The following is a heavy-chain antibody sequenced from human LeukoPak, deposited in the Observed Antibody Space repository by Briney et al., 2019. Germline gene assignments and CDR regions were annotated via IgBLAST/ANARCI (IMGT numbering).Heavy chain of an antibody. V-gene: IGHV1-2*02. CDR3: ARVPGAYVFDY. CDR1: GYTFTGYY. CDR2: IHPNSGGT. D-gene: IGHD3-10*01. J-gene: IGHJ4*02. Sequence: ASVKVSCKASGYTFTGYYMHWVRQAPGQGLEWMGWIHPNSGGTHYAQKFQGRVTMTRDTSISTAYMELSSLRSDDTAVYYCARVPGAYVFDYWGQGTLVTVSS.